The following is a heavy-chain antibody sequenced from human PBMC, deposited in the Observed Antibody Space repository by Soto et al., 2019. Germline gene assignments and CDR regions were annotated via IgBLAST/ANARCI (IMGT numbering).Heavy chain of an antibody. J-gene: IGHJ6*02. CDR3: ARDWYDILTGFNYYYYGMDV. CDR1: GFTFSSYA. Sequence: GGSLRLSCAASGFTFSSYAMHWVRQAPGKGLELVAVISYDGSNKYYADSVKGRFTISRDNSKNTLYLQMNSLRAEDTAVYYCARDWYDILTGFNYYYYGMDVWGQGTTVTVSS. D-gene: IGHD3-9*01. V-gene: IGHV3-30-3*01. CDR2: ISYDGSNK.